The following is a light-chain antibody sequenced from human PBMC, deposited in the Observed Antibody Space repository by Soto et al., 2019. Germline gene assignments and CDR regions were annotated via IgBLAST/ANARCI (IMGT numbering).Light chain of an antibody. CDR1: SSDVGGYNY. CDR2: EVN. J-gene: IGLJ2*01. V-gene: IGLV2-8*01. Sequence: QSALTQPPSASGSPGQSVTISCTGTSSDVGGYNYVSWYQQHPGKAPKLMIYEVNKRPSGVPDRVSGSKSGNTASLTVSGLQAEDEADYYCSSYAHSNIVVFGGGTKLTVL. CDR3: SSYAHSNIVV.